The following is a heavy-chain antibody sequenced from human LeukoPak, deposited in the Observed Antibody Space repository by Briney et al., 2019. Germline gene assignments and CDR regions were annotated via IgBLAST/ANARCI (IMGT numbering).Heavy chain of an antibody. CDR2: IYSGGST. V-gene: IGHV3-53*01. CDR1: GFTVSSNY. J-gene: IGHJ4*02. Sequence: PGGSLRLSCAASGFTVSSNYMSWVRQAPGKGLEWVSVIYSGGSTYYADSVKGRFTISRDNAKNSLYLQMNSLRAEDTAVYYCARDRLGAVDYWGQGTLVTVSS. CDR3: ARDRLGAVDY. D-gene: IGHD3-16*01.